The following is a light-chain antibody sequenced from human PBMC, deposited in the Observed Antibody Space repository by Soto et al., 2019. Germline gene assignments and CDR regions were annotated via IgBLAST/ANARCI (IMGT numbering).Light chain of an antibody. CDR2: FAS. CDR3: HQYNKWPLT. J-gene: IGKJ4*01. Sequence: EIVMTQSPATLSVSPGERATLSCRANQSVSNNLAWYQQKPGQAPRLLIYFASTRATGIPARFSGSGSGTEFTLTISILQSEDFAVYYCHQYNKWPLTFGGGTKVETK. V-gene: IGKV3-15*01. CDR1: QSVSNN.